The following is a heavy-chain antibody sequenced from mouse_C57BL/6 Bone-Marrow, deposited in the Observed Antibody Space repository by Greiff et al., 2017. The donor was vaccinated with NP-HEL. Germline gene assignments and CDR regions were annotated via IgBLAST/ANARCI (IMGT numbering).Heavy chain of an antibody. J-gene: IGHJ4*01. CDR2: IYPGGGYT. CDR3: ARYYGSSYGGYAMDY. D-gene: IGHD1-1*01. Sequence: QVQLQQSGAELVRPGTSVKMSCKASGYTFTNYCIGWAKQRPGHGLEWIGDIYPGGGYTNYNEKFKGKATLTADKSSSTAYMQFSSLTSEDSAIYYCARYYGSSYGGYAMDYWGQGTSVTVSS. V-gene: IGHV1-63*01. CDR1: GYTFTNYC.